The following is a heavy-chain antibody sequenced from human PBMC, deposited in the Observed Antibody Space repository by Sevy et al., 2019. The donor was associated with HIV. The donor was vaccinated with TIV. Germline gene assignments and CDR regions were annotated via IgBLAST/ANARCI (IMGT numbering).Heavy chain of an antibody. CDR1: GFTFSSYG. CDR3: AKMDTLWSGYYMPDY. J-gene: IGHJ4*02. Sequence: GGSLRLSCAASGFTFSSYGMHWVRQAPGKGLEWVAVISYDGSNKYYADSVKGRSTISRDNSKNTLYLQMNSLRAEDTAVYYCAKMDTLWSGYYMPDYWGQGTLVTVSS. D-gene: IGHD3-3*01. V-gene: IGHV3-30*18. CDR2: ISYDGSNK.